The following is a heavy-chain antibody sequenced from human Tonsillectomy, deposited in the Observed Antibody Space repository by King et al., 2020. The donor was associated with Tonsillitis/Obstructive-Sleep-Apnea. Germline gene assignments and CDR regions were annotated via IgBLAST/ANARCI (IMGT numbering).Heavy chain of an antibody. CDR3: AGGVPAAIHDYYYYYMDV. CDR2: INHSGST. D-gene: IGHD2-2*02. Sequence: VQLQQWGAGLLKPSETLSLTCAVYGGSFSGYYWSWIRQPPGKGLEWIGEINHSGSTNYNPSLKSRVTISVDTSQNQFSLKLSSVTAADTAVYYCAGGVPAAIHDYYYYYMDVWGKGTTVTVSS. J-gene: IGHJ6*03. CDR1: GGSFSGYY. V-gene: IGHV4-34*01.